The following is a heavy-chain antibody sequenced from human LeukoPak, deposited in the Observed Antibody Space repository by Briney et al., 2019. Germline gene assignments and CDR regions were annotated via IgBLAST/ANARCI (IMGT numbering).Heavy chain of an antibody. D-gene: IGHD6-13*01. CDR3: ARDLPSSSFPPYGMDV. CDR2: ISSSNYI. Sequence: GRSLRPSWAASGFTFSSYSMNWVRQAPGKWLEWVSSISSSNYIYCAGSVKGRFTISRDNAKDSLYLKMNSLRAEDTAVYYCARDLPSSSFPPYGMDVWGQGTTVTVSS. J-gene: IGHJ6*02. CDR1: GFTFSSYS. V-gene: IGHV3-21*01.